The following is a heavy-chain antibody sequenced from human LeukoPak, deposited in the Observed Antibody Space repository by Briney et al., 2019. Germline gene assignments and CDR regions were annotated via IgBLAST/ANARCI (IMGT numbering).Heavy chain of an antibody. Sequence: PGGSLRLSCAVSGFTFSSYAMSWVRQAPGKGLEWVSSISSSSSYIYYADSVKGRFTISRDNAKNSLYLQMNSLRAEDTAVYYCARDQGYYGSGNTGYYYYMDVWGKGTTVTVSS. CDR1: GFTFSSYA. D-gene: IGHD3-10*01. J-gene: IGHJ6*03. V-gene: IGHV3-21*01. CDR3: ARDQGYYGSGNTGYYYYMDV. CDR2: ISSSSSYI.